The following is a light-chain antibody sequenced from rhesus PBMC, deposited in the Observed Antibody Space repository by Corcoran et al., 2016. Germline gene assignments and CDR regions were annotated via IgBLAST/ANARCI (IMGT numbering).Light chain of an antibody. J-gene: IGKJ4*01. CDR2: GAS. V-gene: IGKV3-53*01. CDR1: QSVSTY. Sequence: TQSPATLSLSPGERATLSCRASQSVSTYLAWYQQKPGQAPRPLIYGASSRATGIPERFSGSGTGTEFTLPIISLEPVDFAVYYCQICGSSPVTFGGGTKVEFK. CDR3: QICGSSPVT.